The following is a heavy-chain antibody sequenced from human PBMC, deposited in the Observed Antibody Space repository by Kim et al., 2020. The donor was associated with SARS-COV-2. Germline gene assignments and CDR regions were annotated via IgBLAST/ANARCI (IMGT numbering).Heavy chain of an antibody. CDR2: ISGDGGST. D-gene: IGHD3-10*01. CDR1: GFTFDDYA. CDR3: AKDTRNGWVWFGELLSKSNWFDP. Sequence: GGSLRLSCAASGFTFDDYAMHWVRQAPGKGLEWVSLISGDGGSTYYADSVKGRFTISRDNSKNSLYLQMNSLRTEDTALYYCAKDTRNGWVWFGELLSKSNWFDPWGQGTLVTVSS. J-gene: IGHJ5*02. V-gene: IGHV3-43*02.